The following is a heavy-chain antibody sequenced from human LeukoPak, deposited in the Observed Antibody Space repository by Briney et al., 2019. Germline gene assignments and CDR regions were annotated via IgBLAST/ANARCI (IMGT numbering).Heavy chain of an antibody. D-gene: IGHD5-12*01. CDR1: GSTFSSYE. Sequence: GGSLRLSCAASGSTFSSYEMNWVRQAPGKGLEWVSYISSSGSTIYYADSVKGRFTISRDNAKNSLYLQMNSLRAEDTAVYYCARAWWLRFDYWGQGTLVTVSS. CDR3: ARAWWLRFDY. CDR2: ISSSGSTI. J-gene: IGHJ4*02. V-gene: IGHV3-48*03.